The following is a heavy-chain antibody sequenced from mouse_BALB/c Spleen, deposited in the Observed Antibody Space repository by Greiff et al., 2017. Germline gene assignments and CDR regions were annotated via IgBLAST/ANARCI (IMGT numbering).Heavy chain of an antibody. CDR1: GYAFSSSW. CDR3: ARGGTSWFAY. J-gene: IGHJ3*01. D-gene: IGHD2-14*01. Sequence: QVQLQQSGAELVKPGASVKISCKASGYAFSSSWMNWVKQRPGQGLEWIGRIYPGDGDTNYNGKFKGKATLTADKSSSTAYMQLSSLTSVDSAVYFCARGGTSWFAYWGQGTLVTVSA. V-gene: IGHV1-80*01. CDR2: IYPGDGDT.